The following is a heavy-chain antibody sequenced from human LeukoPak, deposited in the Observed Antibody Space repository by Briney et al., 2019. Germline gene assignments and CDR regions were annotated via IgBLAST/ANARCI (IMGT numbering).Heavy chain of an antibody. J-gene: IGHJ4*02. Sequence: SETLSLTCTVPGGSFSSYYWSWIRQSPGKGLEWIGRIYTSRSTNYNPSLKSRVTISVDTSKNQFSLKLSSVTAADTAVYYCASLYGSGSYYKGGYRGQGTLVTVSS. V-gene: IGHV4-4*07. CDR3: ASLYGSGSYYKGGY. CDR1: GGSFSSYY. CDR2: IYTSRST. D-gene: IGHD3-10*01.